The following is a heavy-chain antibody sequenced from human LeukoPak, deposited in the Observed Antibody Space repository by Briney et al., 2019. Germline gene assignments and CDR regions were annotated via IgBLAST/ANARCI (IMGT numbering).Heavy chain of an antibody. J-gene: IGHJ4*02. CDR1: GFTFSSYG. D-gene: IGHD6-19*01. Sequence: PGRSLRLSCAASGFTFSSYGMHWVRQAPGKGLEWVAVIWYDGSNKYYADSVRGRFTISRDNAKNSLYLQMNSLRAEDTAVYYCARGPYSSGWYFDYWGQGTLVTVSS. CDR3: ARGPYSSGWYFDY. CDR2: IWYDGSNK. V-gene: IGHV3-33*01.